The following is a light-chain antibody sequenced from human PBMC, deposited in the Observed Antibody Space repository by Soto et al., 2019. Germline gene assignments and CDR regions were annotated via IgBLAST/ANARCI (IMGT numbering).Light chain of an antibody. CDR1: SSNIGSNA. Sequence: QAVVTQPPSASGTPGQRVTISCSGSSSNIGSNAVNWYQQLPGTAPKLLIYRNNQRPSGVPDRFSGSKSGTSASLAISGLQSEDEADYYCAAWDDSLNGPVFGGGTKLTVL. J-gene: IGLJ2*01. V-gene: IGLV1-44*01. CDR2: RNN. CDR3: AAWDDSLNGPV.